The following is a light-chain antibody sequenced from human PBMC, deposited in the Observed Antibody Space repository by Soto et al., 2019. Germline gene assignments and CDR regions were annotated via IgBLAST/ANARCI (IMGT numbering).Light chain of an antibody. CDR2: SDN. CDR1: SSNIAINT. CDR3: ATWDDSLTGLV. Sequence: QSVLTQPPSTSGTPGQRVTISCSGSSSNIAINTVNWYQVLPGTAPKLLIYSDNQRPSGVPDRFSGSRSGTLASLAISGLQSEDEGDYYCATWDDSLTGLVFGGGTKLTVL. V-gene: IGLV1-44*01. J-gene: IGLJ3*02.